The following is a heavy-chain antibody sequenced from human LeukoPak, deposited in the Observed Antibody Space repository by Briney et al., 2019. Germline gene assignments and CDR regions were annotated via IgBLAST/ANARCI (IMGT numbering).Heavy chain of an antibody. Sequence: ASVKVSCKASGYTFTGYYMHWVRQAPGQGLEWMGWINPNSGGTNYAQKFQGRVTMTRDTSISTAYMELSRLRSDDTAVYYCARGAYSYGYVWMDYWGQGTLVTVSS. CDR3: ARGAYSYGYVWMDY. CDR1: GYTFTGYY. CDR2: INPNSGGT. D-gene: IGHD5-18*01. V-gene: IGHV1-2*02. J-gene: IGHJ4*02.